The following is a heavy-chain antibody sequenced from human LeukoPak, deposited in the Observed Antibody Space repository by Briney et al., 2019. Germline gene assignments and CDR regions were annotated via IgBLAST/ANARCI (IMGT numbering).Heavy chain of an antibody. CDR2: INHSGST. CDR1: GGSFSGYY. CDR3: ARGFYYDSSGYYNYYYYYYGMDV. Sequence: SETLSLTCAVYGGSFSGYYWSRIRQPPGKGLEWIGEINHSGSTNYNPSLKSRVTISVDTSKNQFSLKLSSVTAADTAVYYCARGFYYDSSGYYNYYYYYYGMDVWGQGTTVTVSS. D-gene: IGHD3-22*01. J-gene: IGHJ6*02. V-gene: IGHV4-34*01.